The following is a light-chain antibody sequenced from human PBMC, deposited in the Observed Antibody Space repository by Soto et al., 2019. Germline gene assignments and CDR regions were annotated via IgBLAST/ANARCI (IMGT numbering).Light chain of an antibody. V-gene: IGKV3D-15*01. Sequence: EVVVTQSPATLSVSPGERATLSCRASQSVSSNLAWYQQKPGQAPRLFIYGASTRATGIPARFSGSGSGTEFTLTISSLQSEDFAVYYCHQYNNWPAITFGQGTRLEI. CDR1: QSVSSN. CDR2: GAS. CDR3: HQYNNWPAIT. J-gene: IGKJ5*01.